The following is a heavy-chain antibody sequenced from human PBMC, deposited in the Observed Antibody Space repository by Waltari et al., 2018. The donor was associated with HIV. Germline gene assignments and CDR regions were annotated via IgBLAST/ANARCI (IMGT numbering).Heavy chain of an antibody. CDR1: EFSFSSVW. Sequence: RLVESGGDLVKPGGCLTLSCTASEFSFSSVWMNWVRQSPGKGLEWIGRIRSKSEGGATDLAAAVKGRFTVSRDDSKNILYLQMSALKVDDTAVYFCSTEEVYGSGTCLDYWGQGTLVTV. J-gene: IGHJ4*01. CDR3: STEEVYGSGTCLDY. CDR2: IRSKSEGGAT. V-gene: IGHV3-15*01. D-gene: IGHD3-10*01.